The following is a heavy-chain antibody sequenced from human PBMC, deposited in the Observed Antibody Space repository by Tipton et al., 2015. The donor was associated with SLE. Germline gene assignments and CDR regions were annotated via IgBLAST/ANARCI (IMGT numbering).Heavy chain of an antibody. D-gene: IGHD3-10*01. Sequence: QLVQSGAEMKKPGESLKISCKTSGYSFNSYWVGWVRQMPGKGLEWMGIVYPADSDTRYSPSFQGQVTVSADSSLRTAYLQWNSLKASDSAMYCCAVSSGTRGGDFWCQGTLVAVSS. V-gene: IGHV5-51*03. CDR3: AVSSGTRGGDF. J-gene: IGHJ4*02. CDR1: GYSFNSYW. CDR2: VYPADSDT.